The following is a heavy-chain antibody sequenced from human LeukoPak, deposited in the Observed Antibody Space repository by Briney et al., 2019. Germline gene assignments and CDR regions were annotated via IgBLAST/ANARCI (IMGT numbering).Heavy chain of an antibody. CDR1: GFTFSSYW. Sequence: GGSLRLSCAASGFTFSSYWMSWVRQAPGKGLEWVANIKQDGSEKYYVDSVKGRFTISRDNAKNSLYLQMNSLRAEDTAVYYCARIDGREMAIFLLDYWGQGTLVTVSS. V-gene: IGHV3-7*01. J-gene: IGHJ4*02. CDR2: IKQDGSEK. CDR3: ARIDGREMAIFLLDY. D-gene: IGHD5-24*01.